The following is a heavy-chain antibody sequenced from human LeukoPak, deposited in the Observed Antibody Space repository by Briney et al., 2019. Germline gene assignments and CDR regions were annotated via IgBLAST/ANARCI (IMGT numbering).Heavy chain of an antibody. CDR3: ARKPHISISPFDY. J-gene: IGHJ4*02. CDR1: GTRFPTYS. D-gene: IGHD2-21*01. Sequence: GASLQTSSKGLGTRFPTYSIGGVRQTPGKDLEWLQIIYPGASDTRYSPSFQSQATMSDDKSILTAYLQWGTLKALDTAVYYGARKPHISISPFDYWGQGTLVTVSS. CDR2: IYPGASDT. V-gene: IGHV5-51*01.